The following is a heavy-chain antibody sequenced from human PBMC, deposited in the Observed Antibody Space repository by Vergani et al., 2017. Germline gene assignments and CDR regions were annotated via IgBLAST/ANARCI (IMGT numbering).Heavy chain of an antibody. CDR3: AREINGIVVVPAYGALFDP. CDR2: IYHSGST. D-gene: IGHD2-2*01. CDR1: GGSLSSSNW. J-gene: IGHJ5*02. Sequence: QVQLQESGPGLVKPSGTLSLTCAVSGGSLSSSNWWSWVRQPPGKGLEWIGEIYHSGSTNYNPSLKSRVTISVDTSKNQFSLKLSSVTAADTAVYYCAREINGIVVVPAYGALFDPWGQGTLVTVSS. V-gene: IGHV4-4*02.